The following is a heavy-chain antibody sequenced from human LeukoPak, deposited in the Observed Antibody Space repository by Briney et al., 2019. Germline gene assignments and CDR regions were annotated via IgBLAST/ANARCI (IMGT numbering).Heavy chain of an antibody. V-gene: IGHV3-48*03. CDR2: ISSSGSTI. D-gene: IGHD6-19*01. Sequence: PGGSLRLSCAASGFTLSSYEMHWVRQAPGEGLEWVSYISSSGSTIYYADSVKGRFTISRDNAKNSLYLQMNSLRAEDTAVYYCARDGVSQWLVSYWGQGTLVTVSS. J-gene: IGHJ4*02. CDR3: ARDGVSQWLVSY. CDR1: GFTLSSYE.